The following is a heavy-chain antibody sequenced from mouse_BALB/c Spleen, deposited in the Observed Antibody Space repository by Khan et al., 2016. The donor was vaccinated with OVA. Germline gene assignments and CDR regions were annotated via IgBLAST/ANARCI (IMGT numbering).Heavy chain of an antibody. CDR3: ARSTYRYAFVY. V-gene: IGHV3-8*02. CDR2: IIYTGYT. D-gene: IGHD2-12*01. Sequence: EVQLQESGPSLVKPSQTLSLTCSVTGDSITSGYWNWIRKFPENKLEYMGYIIYTGYTYYNPSLQSRISITRHTSKNQYEIQLNSLTDDDTATYYCARSTYRYAFVYWGQGTLVTVSA. J-gene: IGHJ3*01. CDR1: GDSITSGY.